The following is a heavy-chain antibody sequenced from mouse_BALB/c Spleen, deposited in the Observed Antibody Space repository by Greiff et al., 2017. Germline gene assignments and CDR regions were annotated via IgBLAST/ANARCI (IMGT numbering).Heavy chain of an antibody. CDR3: ASGAMDY. V-gene: IGHV5-17*02. J-gene: IGHJ4*01. Sequence: EVNVVESGGGLVQPGGSRKLSCAASGFTFSSFGMHWVRQAPEKGLEWVAYISSGSSTIYYADTVKGRFTISRDNPKNTLFLQMTSLRSEDTAMYYCASGAMDYWGQGTSVTVSS. CDR2: ISSGSSTI. CDR1: GFTFSSFG.